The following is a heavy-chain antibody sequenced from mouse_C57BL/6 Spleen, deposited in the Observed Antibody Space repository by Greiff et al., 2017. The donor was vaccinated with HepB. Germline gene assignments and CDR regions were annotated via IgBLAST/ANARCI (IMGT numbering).Heavy chain of an antibody. CDR3: ARGVTTVSLAMDY. CDR2: IYPGDGDT. CDR1: GYAFSSSW. Sequence: QVQLQQSGPELVKPGASVKISCKASGYAFSSSWMNWVKQRPGKGLEWIGRIYPGDGDTHYNGKFKGKATMTADKSSSTADMQLSSLTSEDSAVYVCARGVTTVSLAMDYWGQGTSDTVSS. D-gene: IGHD1-1*01. J-gene: IGHJ4*01. V-gene: IGHV1-82*01.